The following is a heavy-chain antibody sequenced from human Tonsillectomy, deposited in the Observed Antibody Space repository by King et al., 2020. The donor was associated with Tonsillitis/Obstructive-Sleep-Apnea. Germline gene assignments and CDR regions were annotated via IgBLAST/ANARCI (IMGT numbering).Heavy chain of an antibody. CDR1: GFTFSGYA. CDR3: VTGWVRFDP. CDR2: ISGTDGTT. J-gene: IGHJ5*02. V-gene: IGHV3-23*04. D-gene: IGHD1-26*01. Sequence: VQLVESGGGLAQPGGSLGLSCAASGFTFSGYAMSWVRQAPGKGLEWVSSISGTDGTTYYAASVKGRFTVSRDNSKNTLYLRMNSLSADDTAIYYCVTGWVRFDPWGQGTLVTVSS.